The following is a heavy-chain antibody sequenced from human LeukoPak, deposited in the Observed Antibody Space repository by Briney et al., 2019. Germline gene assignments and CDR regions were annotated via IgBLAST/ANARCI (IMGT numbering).Heavy chain of an antibody. CDR2: ISRNGTRT. V-gene: IGHV3-64*02. CDR1: GFTFSDHA. Sequence: GSLRLSCATSGFTFSDHALHWVRQAPGKGLQYVSAISRNGTRTFYADSVKDRFIISRDKSTKTLYLQMASLRLEDMGVYYCVRDSFYTGYDRGFGYWGRGTLVTVSS. CDR3: VRDSFYTGYDRGFGY. D-gene: IGHD5-12*01. J-gene: IGHJ4*02.